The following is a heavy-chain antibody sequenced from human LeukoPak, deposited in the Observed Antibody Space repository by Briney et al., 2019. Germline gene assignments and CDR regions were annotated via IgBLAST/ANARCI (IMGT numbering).Heavy chain of an antibody. Sequence: SETLSLTCTVSGGSISSYYWSWIRQPPGKGLEWIGYIYYSGSTNYNPSLKSRVTISVDTSKNHYSLKLSSATAADTAVYYCARDNNYDYYMDVWGKGTTVTVSS. J-gene: IGHJ6*03. V-gene: IGHV4-59*01. CDR1: GGSISSYY. CDR2: IYYSGST. CDR3: ARDNNYDYYMDV.